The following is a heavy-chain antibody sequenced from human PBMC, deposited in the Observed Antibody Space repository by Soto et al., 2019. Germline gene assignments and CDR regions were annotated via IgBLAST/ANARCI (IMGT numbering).Heavy chain of an antibody. Sequence: QAQLVQSGAEVQKPGASVKVSCKASGYAFTRFTIHWVRQAPGQRLEWMGSINTGNGNTRFLQKFQGRVTFTGDTSANTAYMELSSLISEDTAVYYCARPKDYDDCLDLWGQGTLVTVSS. CDR2: INTGNGNT. J-gene: IGHJ4*02. CDR3: ARPKDYDDCLDL. V-gene: IGHV1-3*04. CDR1: GYAFTRFT. D-gene: IGHD3-22*01.